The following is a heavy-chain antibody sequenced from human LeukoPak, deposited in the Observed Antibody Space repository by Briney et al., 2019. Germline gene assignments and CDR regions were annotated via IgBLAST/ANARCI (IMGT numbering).Heavy chain of an antibody. J-gene: IGHJ4*02. CDR1: GGSISSYY. D-gene: IGHD1-26*01. CDR2: IYYSGST. V-gene: IGHV4-59*12. CDR3: ARGDGSYYPFDY. Sequence: PSETLSLTCTVSGGSISSYYWSWIRQPPGKGLEWIGYIYYSGSTYYNPSLKSRVTISVDTSKNQFSLKLSSVTAADTAVYYCARGDGSYYPFDYWGQGTLVTVSS.